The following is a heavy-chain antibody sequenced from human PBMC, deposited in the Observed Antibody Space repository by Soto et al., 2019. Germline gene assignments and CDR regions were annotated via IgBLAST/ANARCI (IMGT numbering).Heavy chain of an antibody. CDR2: TYHSGNP. J-gene: IGHJ5*02. D-gene: IGHD3-10*01. V-gene: IGHV4-30-2*02. CDR3: VGSGTDVWVSKEDYWFDP. Sequence: SETLSLTCDVSGDTISTGGYTWAWIRQPPGKALEWIGHTYHSGNPYYNPSLKSRVIISVDRSKNQFSLSLKSVTAADTAFYYCVGSGTDVWVSKEDYWFDPWGQGTLVTVSS. CDR1: GDTISTGGYT.